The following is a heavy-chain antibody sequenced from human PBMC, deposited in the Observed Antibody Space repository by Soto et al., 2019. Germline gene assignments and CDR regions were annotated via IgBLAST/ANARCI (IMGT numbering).Heavy chain of an antibody. V-gene: IGHV4-38-2*02. D-gene: IGHD3-10*01. CDR1: GYSISSGYY. J-gene: IGHJ5*02. Sequence: ETLSLTCAVSGYSISSGYYWGWIRQPPGKGLEWIGSIYHSGGTYYNPSLKSRVTISVDTSKNQFSLKLSSVTAADTAVYYCAREFGEFIPNWFDPWGQGTLVTVSS. CDR2: IYHSGGT. CDR3: AREFGEFIPNWFDP.